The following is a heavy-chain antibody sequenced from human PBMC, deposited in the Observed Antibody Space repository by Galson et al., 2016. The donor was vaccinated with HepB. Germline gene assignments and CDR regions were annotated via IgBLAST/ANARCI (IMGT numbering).Heavy chain of an antibody. CDR1: GFTFSSCW. CDR3: AGQGLSDYGDYKYYYYALDV. CDR2: IKQDGSEK. D-gene: IGHD4-17*01. V-gene: IGHV3-7*01. J-gene: IGHJ6*04. Sequence: SLRLSCAASGFTFSSCWMTWVRQAPGKGLEWVANIKQDGSEKYYVDSVKGRFTISRDNAKNSLYLQMNSLRAEDTAVYYCAGQGLSDYGDYKYYYYALDVWDEGTTVTVPP.